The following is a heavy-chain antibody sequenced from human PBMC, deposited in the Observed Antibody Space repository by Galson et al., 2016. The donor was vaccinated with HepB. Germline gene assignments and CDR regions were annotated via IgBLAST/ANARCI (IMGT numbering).Heavy chain of an antibody. CDR3: VRPLYGDHEFDY. CDR1: GYTFSNYW. D-gene: IGHD2-21*02. Sequence: QSGAEVKKPGESLKISCQGSGYTFSNYWIGWVRQMPGKGLEWMGIIYPAESDTRYSPSIQGQVTISADKSISTAYLQWSSLKASDTAMYYCVRPLYGDHEFDYWGQGTLVTVSS. CDR2: IYPAESDT. V-gene: IGHV5-51*01. J-gene: IGHJ4*02.